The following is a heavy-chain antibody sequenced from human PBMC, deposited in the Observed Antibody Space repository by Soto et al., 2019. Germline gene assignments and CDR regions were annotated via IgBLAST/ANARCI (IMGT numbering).Heavy chain of an antibody. CDR1: GFTFDDYA. D-gene: IGHD2-8*01. CDR2: ISWNNVSI. CDR3: VKDIMSRGLDAFDF. Sequence: GGSLRLSCTASGFTFDDYAMHWVRQAPGKGLEWVSGISWNNVSIGYADSVKGRFTISRDNAKNSLYLQMNSLRAEDTALYYCVKDIMSRGLDAFDFWGQGTMVTVSS. J-gene: IGHJ3*01. V-gene: IGHV3-9*01.